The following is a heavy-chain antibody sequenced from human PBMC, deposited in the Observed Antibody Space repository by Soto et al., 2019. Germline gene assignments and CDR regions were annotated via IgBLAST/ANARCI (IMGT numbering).Heavy chain of an antibody. CDR1: GGSTSSSSYY. J-gene: IGHJ4*02. V-gene: IGHV4-39*01. CDR3: ARTSYYYDSSGSGGLDY. CDR2: IYYSGST. Sequence: YETMSLTCIVAGGSTSSSSYYWGWIRQPPGKGLEWIGSIYYSGSTYYNPSLKSRVTISVDTSKNQFSLKLSSVTAADTAVYYCARTSYYYDSSGSGGLDYWGQGTLVTVSS. D-gene: IGHD3-22*01.